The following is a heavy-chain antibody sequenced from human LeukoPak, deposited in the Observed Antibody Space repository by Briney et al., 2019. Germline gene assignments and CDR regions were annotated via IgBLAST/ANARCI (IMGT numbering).Heavy chain of an antibody. V-gene: IGHV3-21*01. Sequence: GGSLRLSCAASGFTFSSYSMNWVRQAPGKGLEWVSSISSSSSYIYYADSVKGRFTISRDNAKNSPYLQMNSLRAEDTAVYYCARAGGCSGGSCYGGRDYWGQGTLVTVSS. J-gene: IGHJ4*02. D-gene: IGHD2-15*01. CDR2: ISSSSSYI. CDR1: GFTFSSYS. CDR3: ARAGGCSGGSCYGGRDY.